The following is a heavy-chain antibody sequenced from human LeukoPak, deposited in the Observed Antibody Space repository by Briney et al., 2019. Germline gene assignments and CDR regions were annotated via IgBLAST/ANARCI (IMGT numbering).Heavy chain of an antibody. Sequence: GASVKVSCKASGYTFTSYYMHWVRQAPGQGLEWMGIINPSGGSTSYAQKFQGRVTMTRDTSTSTVYMELSSLRSEDTAVYYCATVEVGGNSAEYFQHWGHGTLVTVSS. V-gene: IGHV1-46*03. CDR1: GYTFTSYY. CDR2: INPSGGST. D-gene: IGHD4-23*01. CDR3: ATVEVGGNSAEYFQH. J-gene: IGHJ1*01.